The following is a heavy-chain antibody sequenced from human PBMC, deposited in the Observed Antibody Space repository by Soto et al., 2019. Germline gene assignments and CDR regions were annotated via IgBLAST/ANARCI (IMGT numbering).Heavy chain of an antibody. CDR2: ISAYNGNT. J-gene: IGHJ3*02. CDR1: GYTFTSYG. CDR3: ARDPGPLRYFDWLLLDAFDI. Sequence: QVQLVQSGAEVKKPGASVKVSCKASGYTFTSYGISWVRQAPGQGLELMGWISAYNGNTNYAQKLQGRGTMTTDTSTSTAYMELRSLRSDDTAVYYCARDPGPLRYFDWLLLDAFDIWGQGTMVTVSS. D-gene: IGHD3-9*01. V-gene: IGHV1-18*01.